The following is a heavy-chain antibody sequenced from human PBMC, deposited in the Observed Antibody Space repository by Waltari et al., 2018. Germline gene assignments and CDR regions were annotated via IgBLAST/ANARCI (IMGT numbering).Heavy chain of an antibody. Sequence: QVQLQESGPGLVEPSGTLSLTCAVSGDSFSDNYWWDWVRQSPGQGLEWIGQVYHVGDTNYNPALKSRLTMSIDKSKNQFSLRLTSVTAADPGVYYCARSRSGYTFFDYWGQGVMVTVSS. V-gene: IGHV4-4*02. D-gene: IGHD3-3*01. CDR1: GDSFSDNYW. CDR2: VYHVGDT. J-gene: IGHJ4*02. CDR3: ARSRSGYTFFDY.